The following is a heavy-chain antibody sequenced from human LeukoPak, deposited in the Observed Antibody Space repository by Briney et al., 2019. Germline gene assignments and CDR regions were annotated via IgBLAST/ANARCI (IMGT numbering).Heavy chain of an antibody. CDR1: GFAFSSYS. Sequence: GGSLRLSCAASGFAFSSYSMNWVRQAPGKGLEWVSSISSSSSYIYYADSVKGRFTISRDNAKNSLYLQMNSLRAEDTAVYYCARRVAGLFDYWGQGTLVTVSS. CDR3: ARRVAGLFDY. D-gene: IGHD6-19*01. V-gene: IGHV3-21*01. J-gene: IGHJ4*02. CDR2: ISSSSSYI.